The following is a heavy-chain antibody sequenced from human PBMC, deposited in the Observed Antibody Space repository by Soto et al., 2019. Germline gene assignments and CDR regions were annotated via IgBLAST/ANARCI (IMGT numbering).Heavy chain of an antibody. Sequence: QSLSLTFAISGDSFSRNTGAWNWIRQSPSRGLEWLGRTFYRSKWFSDYAPSVKGRLTINPDPSKNQFSLHLNSVTPEDTAVYYCARAGTNNFGLVPHFDLWAQGTLVTVSS. V-gene: IGHV6-1*01. J-gene: IGHJ4*02. CDR2: TFYRSKWFS. CDR1: GDSFSRNTGA. CDR3: ARAGTNNFGLVPHFDL. D-gene: IGHD3-3*01.